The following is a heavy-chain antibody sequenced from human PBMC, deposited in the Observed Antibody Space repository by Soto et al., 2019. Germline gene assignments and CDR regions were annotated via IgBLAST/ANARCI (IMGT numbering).Heavy chain of an antibody. V-gene: IGHV1-18*04. CDR1: GYTFTSYG. Sequence: ASVKVSCKASGYTFTSYGISWVRQAPGQGLEWMGWISAYNGNTNYAQKLQGRVTMTTDTSTSTAYMELRSLRSDDTAVYYCAREARGSYDFWGGLYYYGMDVWGQGTTVTVSS. CDR2: ISAYNGNT. CDR3: AREARGSYDFWGGLYYYGMDV. D-gene: IGHD3-3*01. J-gene: IGHJ6*02.